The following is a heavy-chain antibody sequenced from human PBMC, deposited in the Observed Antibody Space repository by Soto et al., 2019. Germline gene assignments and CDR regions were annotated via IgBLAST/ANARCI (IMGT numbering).Heavy chain of an antibody. J-gene: IGHJ2*01. CDR1: GFTFSRHW. CDR2: INVDGSST. Sequence: GGSLRLSCAASGFTFSRHWMHWVRQAPGTGLEWVSHINVDGSSTNYADSVKGRFTISRDNAKNTLYLQMNSLRAEDTAVYYCVRGGWYSMWYFDLWGRGTLVTVSS. CDR3: VRGGWYSMWYFDL. D-gene: IGHD6-19*01. V-gene: IGHV3-74*01.